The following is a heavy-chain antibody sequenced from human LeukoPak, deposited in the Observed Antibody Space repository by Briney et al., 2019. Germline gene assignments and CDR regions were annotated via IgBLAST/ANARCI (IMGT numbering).Heavy chain of an antibody. CDR1: GGSFSGYY. J-gene: IGHJ4*02. V-gene: IGHV4-34*01. CDR3: ARGGNEFDY. D-gene: IGHD1-1*01. CDR2: INHSGST. Sequence: SETLSLTCAVYGGSFSGYYWSWIRQPPGKGLEWIGEINHSGSTNYNPSLKSRVTISVDRSKNQFSLKLSSVTAADTAVYYCARGGNEFDYWGQGTLVTVSS.